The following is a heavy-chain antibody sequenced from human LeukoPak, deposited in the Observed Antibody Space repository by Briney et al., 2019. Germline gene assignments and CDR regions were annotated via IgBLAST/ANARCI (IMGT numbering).Heavy chain of an antibody. V-gene: IGHV1-69*13. Sequence: SVKVPCKASGGTFSSYANSWVRQAPGQGLEWMGGIIPIFGTANYAQKFQGRVTITAEESTSTAYMELSSLRSEDTAVYYCARGGYCSGGSCYSFDYWGQGTLVTVSS. D-gene: IGHD2-15*01. J-gene: IGHJ4*02. CDR3: ARGGYCSGGSCYSFDY. CDR1: GGTFSSYA. CDR2: IIPIFGTA.